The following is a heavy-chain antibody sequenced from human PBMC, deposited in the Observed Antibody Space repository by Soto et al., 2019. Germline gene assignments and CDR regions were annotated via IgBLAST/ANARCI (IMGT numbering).Heavy chain of an antibody. CDR1: GGSISSYY. V-gene: IGHV4-59*12. Sequence: SETLSLTCTVSGGSISSYYWSWIRQPPGKGLEWIGYIYYSGSTNYNPSLKSRVTISVDTSKNQFSLKLSSVTAADTAVYYCARRRGYGSGSYYNPGRYDAFDIWGQGTMVTVSS. CDR2: IYYSGST. CDR3: ARRRGYGSGSYYNPGRYDAFDI. D-gene: IGHD3-10*01. J-gene: IGHJ3*02.